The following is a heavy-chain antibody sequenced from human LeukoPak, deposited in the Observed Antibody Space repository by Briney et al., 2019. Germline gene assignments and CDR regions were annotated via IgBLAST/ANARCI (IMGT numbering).Heavy chain of an antibody. CDR3: ARDGRVVVINGIDY. D-gene: IGHD3-22*01. Sequence: PGGSLRLSCAASGFTFSSYAMHWVRQAPGKGLEWVAVISYDGSNKYYADSVKGRFTIPRDNSKNTLYLQMNSLRAEDTAVYYCARDGRVVVINGIDYWGQGTLVTVSS. V-gene: IGHV3-30*04. CDR1: GFTFSSYA. J-gene: IGHJ4*02. CDR2: ISYDGSNK.